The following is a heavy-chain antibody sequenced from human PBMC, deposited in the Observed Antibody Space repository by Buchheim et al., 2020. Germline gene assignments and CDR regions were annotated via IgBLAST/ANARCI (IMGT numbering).Heavy chain of an antibody. Sequence: QVQLQQWGAGLLKPSETLSLTCAVYGGSFSGYYWSWIRQPPGKGLEWIGEINHSGSTNYNPSLKSRVTISVDTSKNQFSLKLSSVTAADTAVYYCARNRIVATPSYYYYGMDVWGQGTT. CDR1: GGSFSGYY. CDR3: ARNRIVATPSYYYYGMDV. J-gene: IGHJ6*02. D-gene: IGHD5-12*01. V-gene: IGHV4-34*01. CDR2: INHSGST.